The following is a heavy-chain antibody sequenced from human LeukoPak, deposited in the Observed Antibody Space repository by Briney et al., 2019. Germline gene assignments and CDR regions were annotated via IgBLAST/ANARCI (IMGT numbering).Heavy chain of an antibody. Sequence: AASVTVSCKASGYTFTSYYVHWVRQAPGQGLEWMGIINPSGGSTSYAQKFQGRVTMTRDTSTSTVYMELSSLRSEDTAVYYCARQTTSMVSDYWGQGTLVTVSS. CDR3: ARQTTSMVSDY. J-gene: IGHJ4*02. CDR1: GYTFTSYY. D-gene: IGHD3-10*01. V-gene: IGHV1-46*01. CDR2: INPSGGST.